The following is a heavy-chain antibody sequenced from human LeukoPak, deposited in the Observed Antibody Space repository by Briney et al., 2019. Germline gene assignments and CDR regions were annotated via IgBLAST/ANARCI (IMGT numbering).Heavy chain of an antibody. CDR1: GGSISSYY. D-gene: IGHD4-17*01. Sequence: SETLSLTCTVSGGSISSYYWSWIRQPPGKGLEWIGYIYYSGSTNYNPSLKSRVTISVDTSKNQFSLKLSSVTAADTAVYYCASGGYGDYVGSHYYYYGMDVWGQGTTVRLL. CDR2: IYYSGST. CDR3: ASGGYGDYVGSHYYYYGMDV. V-gene: IGHV4-59*01. J-gene: IGHJ6*02.